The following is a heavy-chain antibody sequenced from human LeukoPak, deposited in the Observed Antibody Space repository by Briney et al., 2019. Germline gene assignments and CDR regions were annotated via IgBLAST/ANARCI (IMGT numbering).Heavy chain of an antibody. CDR2: INPNSGGT. CDR1: GYTFTSYY. J-gene: IGHJ4*02. V-gene: IGHV1-2*02. D-gene: IGHD6-6*01. Sequence: ASVKVSCKASGYTFTSYYMHWVRQAPGQGLEWMGWINPNSGGTNYAQKFQGRVTMTRDTSISTAYMELSRLRSDDTAVYYCARHSSSFNPVDYWGQGTLVTVSS. CDR3: ARHSSSFNPVDY.